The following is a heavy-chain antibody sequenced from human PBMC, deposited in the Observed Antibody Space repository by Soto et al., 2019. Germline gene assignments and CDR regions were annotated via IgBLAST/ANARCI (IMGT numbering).Heavy chain of an antibody. D-gene: IGHD1-26*01. CDR2: IYYSGST. Sequence: SETLSLTCTVSGGSISSYYWSWIRQPPGKGLEWIGYIYYSGSTNYNPSLKSRVTISVDTSKNQFSLKLSSVTAADTAVYYCARSTDYFDYWGQGTLVTVSS. CDR3: ARSTDYFDY. V-gene: IGHV4-59*08. J-gene: IGHJ4*02. CDR1: GGSISSYY.